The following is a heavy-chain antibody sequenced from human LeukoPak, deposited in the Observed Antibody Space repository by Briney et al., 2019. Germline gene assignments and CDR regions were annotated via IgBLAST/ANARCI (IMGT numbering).Heavy chain of an antibody. D-gene: IGHD6-19*01. J-gene: IGHJ4*02. CDR3: ARDGMGISVAANLIPFAC. Sequence: ASVKLSCNASGYTFTSYDMNWVRQHPGQGLEWMGWINTNTGNPTYAQSFTGRFVFSLDTSVSTAYLPISSLKAEDSAVYYCARDGMGISVAANLIPFACWGEGSLVTVS. V-gene: IGHV7-4-1*02. CDR2: INTNTGNP. CDR1: GYTFTSYD.